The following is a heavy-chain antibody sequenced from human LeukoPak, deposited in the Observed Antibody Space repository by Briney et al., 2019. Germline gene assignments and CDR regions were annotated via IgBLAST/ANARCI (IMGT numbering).Heavy chain of an antibody. Sequence: PSETLSLTCTVSSGSISSSSYYWGWIRQPPGKGLEWIVSIYYSGSTCYNPSLKSRVTISVDTSKHQFSLKLSSVTAADTAVYYCARVSGSYYPGWFDPWGQGTLVTDSS. CDR2: IYYSGST. V-gene: IGHV4-39*07. CDR1: SGSISSSSYY. J-gene: IGHJ5*02. D-gene: IGHD1-26*01. CDR3: ARVSGSYYPGWFDP.